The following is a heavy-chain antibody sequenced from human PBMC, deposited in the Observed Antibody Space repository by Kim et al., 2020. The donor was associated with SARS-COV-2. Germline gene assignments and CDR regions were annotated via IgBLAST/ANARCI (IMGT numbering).Heavy chain of an antibody. CDR2: INSDGSST. CDR1: GFTFSSYW. CDR3: ARGHLYYYGMDV. J-gene: IGHJ6*02. V-gene: IGHV3-74*01. Sequence: GGSLRLSCAASGFTFSSYWMHWVRQAPGKGLVWVSRINSDGSSTSYADSVKGRFTISRDNAKNTLYLQMNSLRAEDTAVYYCARGHLYYYGMDVWGQGTTVTVSS.